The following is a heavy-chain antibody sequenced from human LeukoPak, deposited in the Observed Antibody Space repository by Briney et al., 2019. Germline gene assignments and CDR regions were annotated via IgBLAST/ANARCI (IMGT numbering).Heavy chain of an antibody. V-gene: IGHV1-2*02. Sequence: ASVKVSCKASGYTLTSYGISWVRQAPGQGLEWMGWINPDSGGTNYAQKFQGRVTMTRDTSISTAYMELSRLRSDDTAVYYCARVRLTETDYWGQGTLVTVSS. D-gene: IGHD4/OR15-4a*01. J-gene: IGHJ4*02. CDR1: GYTLTSYG. CDR2: INPDSGGT. CDR3: ARVRLTETDY.